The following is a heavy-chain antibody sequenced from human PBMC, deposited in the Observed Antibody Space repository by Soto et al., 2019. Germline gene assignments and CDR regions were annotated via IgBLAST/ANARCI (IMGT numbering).Heavy chain of an antibody. CDR3: AKRTSGTTWGESDY. D-gene: IGHD4-17*01. V-gene: IGHV1-18*04. J-gene: IGHJ4*02. CDR1: GYIFSDYG. CDR2: ISGYSGNA. Sequence: QVQVMQSGAEVKKPGDSVKVSCKTSGYIFSDYGINWVRQAPGQGLEWMGWISGYSGNANLAQKFQGRVTMTTDKSTRTAYMELRMLRSDDTAVYYCAKRTSGTTWGESDYWGQGTLVTVSS.